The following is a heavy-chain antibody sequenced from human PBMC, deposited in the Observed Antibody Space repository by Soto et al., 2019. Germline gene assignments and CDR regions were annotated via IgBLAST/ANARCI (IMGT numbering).Heavy chain of an antibody. V-gene: IGHV3-23*01. D-gene: IGHD1-1*01. Sequence: EVQLLESGGGLVQPGGSLVLSCAASRFTFSSYAMSWVRQAPGTGLEWVSSISGGGNDAYYADSVKGRFTISRDNSQNTLSLQMSSLSSDETAVEYCARSLFLASTDTEPCEYWGQGALVTGSS. CDR1: RFTFSSYA. CDR2: ISGGGNDA. CDR3: ARSLFLASTDTEPCEY. J-gene: IGHJ4*02.